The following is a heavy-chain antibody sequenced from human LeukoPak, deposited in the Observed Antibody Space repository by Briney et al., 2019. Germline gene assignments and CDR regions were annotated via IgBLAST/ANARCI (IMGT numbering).Heavy chain of an antibody. CDR1: GYSISSGYY. J-gene: IGHJ5*02. V-gene: IGHV4-38-2*02. CDR2: IYHSGST. CDR3: AKHALDEGGEWSAP. D-gene: IGHD3-10*01. Sequence: PSETLSLTCTVSGYSISSGYYWGWIRQPPGKGLEWIGSIYHSGSTYYNPSLKSRVTISVDTSKNQFFLKLSSVTAADTAVYYCAKHALDEGGEWSAPWGEEPLVTVPS.